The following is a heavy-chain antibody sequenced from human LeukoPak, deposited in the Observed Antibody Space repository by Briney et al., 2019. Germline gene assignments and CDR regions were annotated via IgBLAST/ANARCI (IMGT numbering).Heavy chain of an antibody. Sequence: PSETLSLTCTVSGGSISSYYWSWIRQPAGKGLEWIGRIYTSGSTNYNPSLKSRVTMSVDTSKNQFSLKLSSVTAADTAVYYCARGLASGSYYGFDYWGQGTLVTVSS. CDR2: IYTSGST. CDR1: GGSISSYY. V-gene: IGHV4-4*07. J-gene: IGHJ4*02. D-gene: IGHD1-26*01. CDR3: ARGLASGSYYGFDY.